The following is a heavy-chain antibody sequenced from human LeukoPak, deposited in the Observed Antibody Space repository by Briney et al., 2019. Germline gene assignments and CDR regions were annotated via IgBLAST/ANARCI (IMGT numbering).Heavy chain of an antibody. V-gene: IGHV3-30*02. D-gene: IGHD4-17*01. CDR1: GFTFSTYG. Sequence: PGGSLRLSCAASGFTFSTYGMHWVRQAPGKGLEWVAFVRYDGSDKYYVDSVKGRFTISRDNSRNTLYLQMNSLRAEDTAVYYCAKGAGYGDLGYFYYMYVWGKGTTVTVSS. CDR2: VRYDGSDK. J-gene: IGHJ6*03. CDR3: AKGAGYGDLGYFYYMYV.